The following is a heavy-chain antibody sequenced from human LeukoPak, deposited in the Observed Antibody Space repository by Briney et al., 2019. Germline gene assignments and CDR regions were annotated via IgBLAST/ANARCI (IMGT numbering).Heavy chain of an antibody. D-gene: IGHD6-19*01. CDR2: INSDGSST. V-gene: IGHV3-74*01. CDR1: GFTFSSYW. Sequence: PGGSLRLSCAASGFTFSSYWMHWVRQAPGKGLVWVSHINSDGSSTCYADSVKGRFTISRDNAKNTLYLQMNSLSAEDTAVYYCARSALGGSGWTRGYYFDYWGQGTPVTVSS. J-gene: IGHJ4*02. CDR3: ARSALGGSGWTRGYYFDY.